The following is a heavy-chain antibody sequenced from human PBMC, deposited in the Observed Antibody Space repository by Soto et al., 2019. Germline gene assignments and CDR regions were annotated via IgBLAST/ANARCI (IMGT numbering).Heavy chain of an antibody. CDR2: ISGSGGST. CDR3: AKDITIFGVVIISSDGMDV. V-gene: IGHV3-23*01. CDR1: GFTFSSYA. Sequence: GGSLRLSCAASGFTFSSYAMSWVRQAPGKGLEWVSAISGSGGSTYYADSVKGRFTISRDNSKNTLYLQMNSLRAEDTAVYYCAKDITIFGVVIISSDGMDVWGQRTTVTVSS. J-gene: IGHJ6*02. D-gene: IGHD3-3*01.